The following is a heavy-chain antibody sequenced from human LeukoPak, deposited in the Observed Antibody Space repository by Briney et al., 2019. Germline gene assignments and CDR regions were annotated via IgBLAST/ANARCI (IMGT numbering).Heavy chain of an antibody. V-gene: IGHV4-39*07. CDR2: IYYSGST. CDR3: AGSSSWYYMDDY. J-gene: IGHJ4*02. Sequence: SETLSLTCTVSGGSISSSSYYWGWIRQPPGKGLEWIGSIYYSGSTYYNPSLKSRVTISVDTSKNQFSLKLSSVTAADTAVYYCAGSSSWYYMDDYWGQGTLVTVSS. D-gene: IGHD6-13*01. CDR1: GGSISSSSYY.